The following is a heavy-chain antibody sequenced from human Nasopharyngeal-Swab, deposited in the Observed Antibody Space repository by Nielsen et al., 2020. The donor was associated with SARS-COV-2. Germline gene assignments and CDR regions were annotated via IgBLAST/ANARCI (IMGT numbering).Heavy chain of an antibody. CDR1: GFAFDDYV. CDR2: ISWNSAGR. D-gene: IGHD6-19*01. V-gene: IGHV3-9*01. Sequence: SLKISCAASGFAFDDYVMHWVRQVPGGGLEWVAGISWNSAGRGYSDSVKGRFTISRDNTKNSLYLEMTSLRADDTALYYCVKDSASGWHKYFDYWGQGTLVTVSS. J-gene: IGHJ4*02. CDR3: VKDSASGWHKYFDY.